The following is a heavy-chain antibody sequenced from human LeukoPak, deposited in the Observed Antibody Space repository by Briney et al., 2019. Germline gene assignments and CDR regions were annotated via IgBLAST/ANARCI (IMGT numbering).Heavy chain of an antibody. J-gene: IGHJ3*02. CDR2: IYTSGST. CDR3: ARSSRRGYSSYDAFDI. V-gene: IGHV4-4*07. D-gene: IGHD5-18*01. Sequence: SETLSLTCTGSGGSISSYYWSWIRQPAGKGLEWIGRIYTSGSTNYNPSLKSRVTMSVDTSKNQFSLKLSSVTAADTAVYYCARSSRRGYSSYDAFDIWGQGTMVTVSS. CDR1: GGSISSYY.